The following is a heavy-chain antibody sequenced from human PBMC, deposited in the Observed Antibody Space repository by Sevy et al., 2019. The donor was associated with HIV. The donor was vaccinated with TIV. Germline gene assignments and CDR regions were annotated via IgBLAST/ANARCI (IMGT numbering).Heavy chain of an antibody. CDR1: GYTFTNYG. CDR2: ISVYNGNA. J-gene: IGHJ2*01. CDR3: AREGGYLDL. Sequence: ASVKVSCKASGYTFTNYGISWVRQAPGQGLELMGRISVYNGNAEYVQKFQGRVTLTSDTVTSTAYMEMRNLRSDDTAVYDCAREGGYLDLWGRGTPVTVSS. D-gene: IGHD3-16*01. V-gene: IGHV1-18*04.